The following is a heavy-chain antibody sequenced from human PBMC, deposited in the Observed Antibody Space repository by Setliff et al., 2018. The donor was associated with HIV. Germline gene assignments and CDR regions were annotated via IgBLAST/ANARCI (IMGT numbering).Heavy chain of an antibody. CDR2: IRYDGSNT. V-gene: IGHV3-30*02. CDR1: GFTLRSYA. CDR3: AKDSRWFHTYYNFWSGYYFDY. J-gene: IGHJ4*02. D-gene: IGHD3-3*01. Sequence: PGGSLRLSCEASGFTLRSYAMHWVRQAPGKGLEWVAFIRYDGSNTYYADSVKGRFTISRDNSKNTLYLQMNSLRAEDTAVYYCAKDSRWFHTYYNFWSGYYFDYWGQGTLVTVSS.